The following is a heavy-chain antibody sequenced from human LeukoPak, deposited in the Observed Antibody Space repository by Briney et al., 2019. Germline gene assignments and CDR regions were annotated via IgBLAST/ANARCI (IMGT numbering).Heavy chain of an antibody. V-gene: IGHV4-59*02. D-gene: IGHD5/OR15-5a*01. CDR1: GGFATYYG. J-gene: IGHJ6*02. CDR3: ARDLVSTGPYYYSMDT. CDR2: VYNTGTT. Sequence: SEALSLTCTVSGGFATYYGWSWIRQPPGKGLEWIGFVYNTGTTKYNPSLKSRVTISRDTSRNQFSLKLTSVTAADTAVYYCARDLVSTGPYYYSMDTWGQGTTVTVSS.